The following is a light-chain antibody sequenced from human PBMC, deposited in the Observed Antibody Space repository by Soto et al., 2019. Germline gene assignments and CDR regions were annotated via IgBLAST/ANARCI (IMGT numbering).Light chain of an antibody. Sequence: QSVLTQPASVSGSPGQSITISCTGTSSDVGSYNRVSWYQQHPGKAPKLIIYDVNERPSGVSNRFSGSKSGNTASLTISGLQADDAADYFSCSYTGTAIFAVFGTGTKLTVL. CDR3: CSYTGTAIFAV. CDR2: DVN. J-gene: IGLJ1*01. V-gene: IGLV2-23*02. CDR1: SSDVGSYNR.